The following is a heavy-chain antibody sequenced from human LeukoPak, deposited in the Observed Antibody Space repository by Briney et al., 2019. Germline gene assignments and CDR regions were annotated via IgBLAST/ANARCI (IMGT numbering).Heavy chain of an antibody. D-gene: IGHD5-18*01. CDR1: GYTFTSYD. J-gene: IGHJ4*02. Sequence: ASVKVSCKASGYTFTSYDINWVRQATGQGLEWMGWMNPNSGNTGYAQKFQGRVTMTRNTSISTAYMELSSLRSEDTAVYYCAVSPRGDTAMVPTYDYWGQGTLVTVSS. CDR3: AVSPRGDTAMVPTYDY. V-gene: IGHV1-8*01. CDR2: MNPNSGNT.